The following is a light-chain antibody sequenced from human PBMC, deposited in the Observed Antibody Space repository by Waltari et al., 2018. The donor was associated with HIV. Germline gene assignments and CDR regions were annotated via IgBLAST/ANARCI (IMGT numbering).Light chain of an antibody. V-gene: IGLV1-40*01. CDR2: GDN. CDR3: QSYDSSLV. CDR1: SHNTAAGSD. J-gene: IGLJ2*01. Sequence: QSVLTQPPSASGAPGQRLTISCTGSSHNTAAGSDVHWYQQIAGAAPKLLIYGDNNRPSGVPDRFSGSKSGTSASLAITGLQAEDAADYYCQSYDSSLVFGGGTKLTV.